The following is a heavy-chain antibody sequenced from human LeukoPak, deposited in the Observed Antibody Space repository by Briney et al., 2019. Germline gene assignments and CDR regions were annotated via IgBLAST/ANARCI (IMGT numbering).Heavy chain of an antibody. V-gene: IGHV3-66*01. CDR1: GFIVSSNY. CDR2: IYTGGNT. CDR3: ARGGSNWYLFDC. J-gene: IGHJ4*02. Sequence: PGGSLRLSCAASGFIVSSNYMNWVRQAPGKGLEWVSGIYTGGNTDYADSVKGRFTISRDTSKNTLYLQMNSPRAEDTAVYYCARGGSNWYLFDCWGQGTLVTVSS. D-gene: IGHD6-13*01.